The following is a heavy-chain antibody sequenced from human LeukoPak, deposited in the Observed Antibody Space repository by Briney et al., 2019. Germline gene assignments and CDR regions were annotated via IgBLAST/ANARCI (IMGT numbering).Heavy chain of an antibody. CDR3: ARGRGIAARPMFIKGYNWFDP. V-gene: IGHV4-31*03. CDR1: GGSISSGGYY. J-gene: IGHJ5*02. Sequence: SETLSLTCTVSGGSISSGGYYWSWIRQHPGKGLEWIGYIYYSGSTYYNPSLKSRVTISVDTSKNQFSLKLSSVTAADTAVYYCARGRGIAARPMFIKGYNWFDPWGQGTLVTVSS. CDR2: IYYSGST. D-gene: IGHD6-6*01.